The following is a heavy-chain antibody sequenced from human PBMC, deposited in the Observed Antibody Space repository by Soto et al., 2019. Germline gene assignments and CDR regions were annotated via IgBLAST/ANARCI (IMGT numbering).Heavy chain of an antibody. V-gene: IGHV1-3*01. CDR2: INAANGNV. J-gene: IGHJ5*02. D-gene: IGHD6-19*01. CDR1: GYTFSSYA. CDR3: ARAVGQFDP. Sequence: QVQLVQSGAEVKKPGASVKVSCKASGYTFSSYALHWVRQAPGQRLEWMGWINAANGNVKYSQKFQGRVPLTRYTSASTAYMELSSLRSEDTAVYYCARAVGQFDPWGQGTLVTVSS.